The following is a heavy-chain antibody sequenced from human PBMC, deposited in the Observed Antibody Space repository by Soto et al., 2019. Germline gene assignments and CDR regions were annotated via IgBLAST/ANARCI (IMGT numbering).Heavy chain of an antibody. D-gene: IGHD3-10*01. CDR3: ARGLLSYYGSGPPQPAEIDY. CDR1: GGSFSGYY. CDR2: INHSGST. J-gene: IGHJ4*02. V-gene: IGHV4-34*01. Sequence: QVQLQQWGAGLLKPSETLSLTCAVYGGSFSGYYWSWIRQPPGKGLEWIGEINHSGSTNYNPSLKSRVTISVDTSKNQFSLKLSSVTAADTAVYYCARGLLSYYGSGPPQPAEIDYWGQGTLVTVSS.